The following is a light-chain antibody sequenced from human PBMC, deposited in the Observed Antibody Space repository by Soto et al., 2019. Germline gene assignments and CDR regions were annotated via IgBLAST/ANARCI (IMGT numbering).Light chain of an antibody. Sequence: DIQMTQSPSAMSASVGDRVTISCRASQDIGNHLAWFQQKPGKVPQRLIYAASSLQTGVPSRFSGSGSGTDFNLTINSLQPEDFATYYCLQHDSFPPTFGQGTRLEIK. CDR2: AAS. J-gene: IGKJ5*01. CDR1: QDIGNH. CDR3: LQHDSFPPT. V-gene: IGKV1-17*03.